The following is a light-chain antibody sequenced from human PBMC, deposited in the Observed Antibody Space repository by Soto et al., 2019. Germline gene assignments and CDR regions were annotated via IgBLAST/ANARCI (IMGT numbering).Light chain of an antibody. J-gene: IGLJ1*01. CDR2: GNT. CDR3: QSYDNSLNGLYV. V-gene: IGLV1-40*01. Sequence: SVLTQPPSVSGAPGQRVTISCTGSSSNIGAGYDVYWYQQLPGTAPKLLIYGNTNRPSGVPDRFSASKSGTSASLAITGLQAEDEADYYCQSYDNSLNGLYVFGTGTKLTVL. CDR1: SSNIGAGYD.